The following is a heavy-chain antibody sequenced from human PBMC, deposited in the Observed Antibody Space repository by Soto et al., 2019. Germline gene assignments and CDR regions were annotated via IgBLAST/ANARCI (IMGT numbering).Heavy chain of an antibody. CDR3: ARGYCSGGNCYRFNFDY. Sequence: SDTLSLTCTIPGASISSYYWSWIAQRPGNGLEWIGYIYYSGSTNYNPSLKSRVTISVDTSKNQFSLKLSSVTAADTAVYYCARGYCSGGNCYRFNFDYWGQGTLVTVS. CDR2: IYYSGST. J-gene: IGHJ4*02. CDR1: GASISSYY. V-gene: IGHV4-59*07. D-gene: IGHD2-15*01.